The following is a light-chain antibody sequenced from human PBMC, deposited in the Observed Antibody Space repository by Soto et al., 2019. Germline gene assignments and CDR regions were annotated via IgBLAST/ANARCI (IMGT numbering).Light chain of an antibody. J-gene: IGLJ3*02. CDR2: EVY. CDR3: SSYGGNNNVV. V-gene: IGLV2-8*01. CDR1: FYDVGGYSY. Sequence: QSALTQPPSASGSPGQSVTISCTGTFYDVGGYSYVSWYQQHPGKAPKVIIYEVYKRPSGVPDRFSGSKSGKTASLIVSGLQADDEADYYCSSYGGNNNVVFGGGTKLTVL.